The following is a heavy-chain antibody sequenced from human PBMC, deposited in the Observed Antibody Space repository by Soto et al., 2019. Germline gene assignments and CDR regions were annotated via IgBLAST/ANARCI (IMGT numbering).Heavy chain of an antibody. V-gene: IGHV1-8*01. J-gene: IGHJ6*02. Sequence: GASVQVSSEASGYSFTSYDINWVRQATGQGLEWMGWMNPNSGNTGYAQKFQGRVTMTRNTSISTAYMELSSLRSEDTAVYYCARGDFDIVATSSNYYYYRMDVWGQGTTVTVSS. D-gene: IGHD5-12*01. CDR3: ARGDFDIVATSSNYYYYRMDV. CDR2: MNPNSGNT. CDR1: GYSFTSYD.